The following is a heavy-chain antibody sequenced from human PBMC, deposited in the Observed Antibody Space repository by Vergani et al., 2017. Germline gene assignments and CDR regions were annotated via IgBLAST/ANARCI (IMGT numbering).Heavy chain of an antibody. Sequence: QVQLQESGPGLVKPSQTLSLTCTVSGGSISSGGYYWSWLRQHPGKGLEWIGYIYYSGSTYYNPSLKSRVTISVDTSKNQFSLKLSSVTAADTAVYYCAREPLSSSWDPAAFDIWGQGTMVTVSS. V-gene: IGHV4-31*03. CDR2: IYYSGST. D-gene: IGHD6-13*01. CDR3: AREPLSSSWDPAAFDI. J-gene: IGHJ3*02. CDR1: GGSISSGGYY.